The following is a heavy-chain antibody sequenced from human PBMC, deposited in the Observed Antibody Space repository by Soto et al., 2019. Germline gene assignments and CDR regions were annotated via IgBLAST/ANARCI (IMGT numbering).Heavy chain of an antibody. J-gene: IGHJ1*01. D-gene: IGHD3-10*01. V-gene: IGHV1-69*06. CDR2: IIPIFGTA. CDR3: AISTGGEYFQH. Sequence: PGQGLEWMGGIIPIFGTANYAQKFQGRVTITADKSTSTAYMELSSLRSEDTAVYYCAISTGGEYFQHWGQGTLVTVSS.